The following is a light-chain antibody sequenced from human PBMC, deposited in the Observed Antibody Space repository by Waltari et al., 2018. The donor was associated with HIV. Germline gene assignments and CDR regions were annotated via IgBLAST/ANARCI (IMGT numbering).Light chain of an antibody. Sequence: ETILTQSPGTLSLSPGERATLSCRASQSVSSSHLAWYQQKPGQAPRLLVYDASSRATGIPDRFSGSGSGTDFILTINGLEPEDFAVYYCQQYDNSRWTFGQGTKVEFK. V-gene: IGKV3-20*01. CDR1: QSVSSSH. CDR3: QQYDNSRWT. J-gene: IGKJ1*01. CDR2: DAS.